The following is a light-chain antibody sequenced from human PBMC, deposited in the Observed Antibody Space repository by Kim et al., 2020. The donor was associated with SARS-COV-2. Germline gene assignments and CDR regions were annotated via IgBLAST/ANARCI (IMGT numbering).Light chain of an antibody. CDR1: SSEVGTYKL. Sequence: PGKSSTITDRRNSSEVGTYKLVSWYQQHTGKAPKLMIYEGSKRPSGVSNRFSGSKSGNTASLTISGLQAEDEADYYCCSYASSSLVFGGGTQLTVL. V-gene: IGLV2-23*01. J-gene: IGLJ3*02. CDR3: CSYASSSLV. CDR2: EGS.